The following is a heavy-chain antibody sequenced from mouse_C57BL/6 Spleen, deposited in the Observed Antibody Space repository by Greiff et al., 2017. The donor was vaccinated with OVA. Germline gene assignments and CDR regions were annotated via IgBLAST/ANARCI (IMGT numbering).Heavy chain of an antibody. CDR3: ARHWAYYAMEY. D-gene: IGHD4-1*01. CDR1: GFTFSSYG. J-gene: IGHJ4*01. CDR2: ISSGGSYT. V-gene: IGHV5-6*02. Sequence: DVKLVESGGDLVKPGGSLKLSCAASGFTFSSYGMSWVRQTPDKRLEWVATISSGGSYTYYPDSVKGRFTISRDNAKNTLYLQMSSLKSEDTAMYYCARHWAYYAMEYWGQGTSVTVSS.